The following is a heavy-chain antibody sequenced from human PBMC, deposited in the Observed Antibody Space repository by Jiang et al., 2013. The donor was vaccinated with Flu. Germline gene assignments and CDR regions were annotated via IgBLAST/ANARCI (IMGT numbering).Heavy chain of an antibody. CDR2: IYTSGST. J-gene: IGHJ4*02. CDR1: GGSISSGSYY. V-gene: IGHV4-61*02. Sequence: GPGLVKPSQTLSLTCTVSGGSISSGSYYWSWIRQPAGKGLEWIGRIYTSGSTNYNPSLKSRVTISVDTSKNQFSLKLSSVTAADTAVYYCARELRGYSGYDYAADYWGQGTLVTVSS. D-gene: IGHD5-12*01. CDR3: ARELRGYSGYDYAADY.